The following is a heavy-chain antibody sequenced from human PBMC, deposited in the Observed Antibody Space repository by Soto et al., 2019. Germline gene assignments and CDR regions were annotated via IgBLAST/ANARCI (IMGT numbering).Heavy chain of an antibody. D-gene: IGHD3-22*01. V-gene: IGHV1-69*01. CDR3: ASNYYDSSGYYLYWYFDL. CDR1: GGTFSSYA. Sequence: QVQLVQSGAEVKKPGSSVKVSCKASGGTFSSYAISWVRQAPGQGLEWMGGIIPIFGTANYAQKFQGRVTITADESTSTAYMELSSLRSEDTAVYYCASNYYDSSGYYLYWYFDLWGRGTLVTVFS. J-gene: IGHJ2*01. CDR2: IIPIFGTA.